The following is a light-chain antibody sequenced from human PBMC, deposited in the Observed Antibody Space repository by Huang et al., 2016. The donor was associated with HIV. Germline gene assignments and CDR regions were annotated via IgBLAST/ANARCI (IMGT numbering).Light chain of an antibody. CDR1: KSVSSRY. J-gene: IGKJ4*01. V-gene: IGKV3-20*01. CDR2: GAS. Sequence: EIVLTQSPGTLSLSPGERATLSCRASKSVSSRYLAWYQQKPGQAPRLLMYGASSRATGIPDRFSGSGSGTDFTLIINRLEPEDFAVYYCQQYGTSPLTFGGGTKVEIK. CDR3: QQYGTSPLT.